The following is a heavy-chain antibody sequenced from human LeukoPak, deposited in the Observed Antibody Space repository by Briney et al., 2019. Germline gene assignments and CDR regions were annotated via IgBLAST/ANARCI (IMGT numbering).Heavy chain of an antibody. V-gene: IGHV4-61*02. CDR2: IYTSGST. Sequence: SETLSLTCTVSGGSISSGSYYWSWIRQPAGKGLEWIGRIYTSGSTNYNPSLKSRVTISVDTSKNQFSLKLSSVTAADTAVYYCARSGSGSVPFDYWGQGTLVTVSS. CDR1: GGSISSGSYY. J-gene: IGHJ4*02. CDR3: ARSGSGSVPFDY. D-gene: IGHD5-12*01.